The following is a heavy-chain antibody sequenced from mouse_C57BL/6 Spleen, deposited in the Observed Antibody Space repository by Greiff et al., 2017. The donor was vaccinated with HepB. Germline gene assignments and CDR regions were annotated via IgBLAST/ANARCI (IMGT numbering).Heavy chain of an antibody. V-gene: IGHV1-81*01. J-gene: IGHJ4*01. CDR3: ARERVPYAMDY. CDR1: GYTFTSYG. Sequence: VKLLESGAELARPGASVKLSCKASGYTFTSYGISWVKQRTGQGLEWIGEIYPRSGNTYYNEKFKGKATLTADKSSSTAYMELRSLTSEDSAVYFCARERVPYAMDYWGQGTSVTVSS. CDR2: IYPRSGNT.